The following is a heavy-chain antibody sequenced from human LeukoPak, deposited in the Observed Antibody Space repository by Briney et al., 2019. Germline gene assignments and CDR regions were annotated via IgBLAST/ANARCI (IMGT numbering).Heavy chain of an antibody. J-gene: IGHJ4*02. CDR3: ARVQYSSSVDS. V-gene: IGHV4-59*01. CDR2: ISSSGST. D-gene: IGHD6-6*01. Sequence: SETLSLTCTVSGDSISSYSWSWIRQPPGKGLEWIGYISSSGSTNYSPSLKSRVTISVDTSKNQFSLKLSSVTAADTAVYYCARVQYSSSVDSWGQGTLVTVSS. CDR1: GDSISSYS.